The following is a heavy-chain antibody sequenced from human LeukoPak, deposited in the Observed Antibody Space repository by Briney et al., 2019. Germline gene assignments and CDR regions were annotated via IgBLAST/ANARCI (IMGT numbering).Heavy chain of an antibody. J-gene: IGHJ4*02. CDR2: INSDNTV. CDR3: ARDPILPGATGGADY. CDR1: GFTLSSSE. D-gene: IGHD1-26*01. Sequence: GGSLRLSCAASGFTLSSSEMDWVRQAPGKGLEWVSYINSDNTVLYADSVKGRFTISSDKATNSVYLQMNSLRAEDTAVYYCARDPILPGATGGADYWGQGTLVTVSS. V-gene: IGHV3-48*03.